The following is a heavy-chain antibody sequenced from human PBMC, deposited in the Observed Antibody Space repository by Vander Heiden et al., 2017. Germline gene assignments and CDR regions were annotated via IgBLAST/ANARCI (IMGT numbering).Heavy chain of an antibody. CDR2: VKSKTDGGTT. CDR3: TTDRGIPLPRFDY. CDR1: GFTFANAW. D-gene: IGHD6-25*01. V-gene: IGHV3-15*01. J-gene: IGHJ4*02. Sequence: EVQLVEPGGGLVKPGGSLRLSCVASGFTFANAWMHWVRQAPGKGLEWIGRVKSKTDGGTTDYGAPANGRFTISRDDSKSTFFLQMSSLTTDDTAIYYCTTDRGIPLPRFDYWGQGTLVTVSP.